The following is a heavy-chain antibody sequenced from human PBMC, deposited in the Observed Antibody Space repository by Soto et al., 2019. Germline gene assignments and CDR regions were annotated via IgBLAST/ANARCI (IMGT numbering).Heavy chain of an antibody. V-gene: IGHV3-11*01. CDR2: ISSHGGTT. J-gene: IGHJ4*02. CDR3: ARDRVRVCGGKPFDY. CDR1: GINFSDYF. D-gene: IGHD2-15*01. Sequence: QAQLVQSGGGLVKPGGSLRLSCVGSGINFSDYFVSWLRQAPGKGLEWISYISSHGGTTYYADAVKGRFTVSRADVKNSVSLQLNSVRTDDTATYFCARDRVRVCGGKPFDYWGQGVQVTVSS.